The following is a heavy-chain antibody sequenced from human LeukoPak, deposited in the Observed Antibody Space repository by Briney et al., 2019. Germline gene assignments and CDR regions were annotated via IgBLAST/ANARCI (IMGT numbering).Heavy chain of an antibody. J-gene: IGHJ4*02. V-gene: IGHV1-24*01. CDR3: AIDYYASGNYYNGPHN. D-gene: IGHD3-10*01. Sequence: ASVKVSCKVSGYTLTELSMHWVRQAPGKGLEWMGGFDPDDGEALYAQQFQGRVSMTEDTSAGTVYMELSSLRSEDTAVYYCAIDYYASGNYYNGPHNWGPGTLVTVSS. CDR2: FDPDDGEA. CDR1: GYTLTELS.